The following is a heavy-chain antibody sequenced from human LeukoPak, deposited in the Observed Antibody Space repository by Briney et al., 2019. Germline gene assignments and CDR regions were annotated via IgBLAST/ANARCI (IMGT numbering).Heavy chain of an antibody. V-gene: IGHV3-48*02. J-gene: IGHJ4*02. CDR2: ISSSSSTI. D-gene: IGHD3-9*01. CDR1: GFIFSNYN. CDR3: AREILSGYSDY. Sequence: PGGSLRLSRAASGFIFSNYNMNWVRQAPGKGLEWVSHISSSSSTIYYADSVKGRFTISRDNAKNSLYLQMNNLRDEDTAVYYCAREILSGYSDYWGQGTLVTVSS.